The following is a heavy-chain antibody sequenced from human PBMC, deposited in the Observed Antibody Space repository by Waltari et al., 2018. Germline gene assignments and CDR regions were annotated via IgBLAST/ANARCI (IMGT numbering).Heavy chain of an antibody. D-gene: IGHD3-3*01. CDR3: AKGGDFWSGYLYYFDY. J-gene: IGHJ4*02. Sequence: EVQLLESGGGLVQPGGSLRLSCAASGFTFSSYAMSGVRQAPGKGLEWVSAISGSGGSTYYADSVKGRFTISRDNSKNTLYLQMNSLRAEDTAVYYCAKGGDFWSGYLYYFDYWGQGTLVTVSS. CDR1: GFTFSSYA. CDR2: ISGSGGST. V-gene: IGHV3-23*01.